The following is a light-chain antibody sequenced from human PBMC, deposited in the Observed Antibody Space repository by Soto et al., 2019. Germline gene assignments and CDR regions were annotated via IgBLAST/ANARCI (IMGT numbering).Light chain of an antibody. CDR3: SSYTSNSTFV. CDR1: SSDVGSYNR. V-gene: IGLV2-18*02. CDR2: EVS. J-gene: IGLJ2*01. Sequence: QSALTQPPSVSGSPGQSVTISCTGTSSDVGSYNRVSWYQQPPGTAPKLMIYEVSNRPSGVPDRFSGSKSGNTASLTISGLQAEDEADYYCSSYTSNSTFVFGGGTKLTVL.